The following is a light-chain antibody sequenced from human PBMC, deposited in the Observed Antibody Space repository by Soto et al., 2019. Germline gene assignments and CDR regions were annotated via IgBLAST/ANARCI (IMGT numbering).Light chain of an antibody. CDR1: SGHSSYS. V-gene: IGLV4-69*01. CDR2: LDSDGSH. CDR3: QTWGTGFWV. Sequence: QLVLTQSPSASASLGASVKLTCTLNSGHSSYSIAWHQQQPEKGPRYLMKLDSDGSHIKGDGIPDRFSGSSSGAERYLTISSLQSEDEADYYCQTWGTGFWVFGGGTKLTVL. J-gene: IGLJ3*02.